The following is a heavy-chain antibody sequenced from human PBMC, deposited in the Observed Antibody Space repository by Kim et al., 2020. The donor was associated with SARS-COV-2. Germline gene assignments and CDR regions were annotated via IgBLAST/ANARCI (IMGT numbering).Heavy chain of an antibody. CDR3: ARARGIAAACTRGKYFDY. V-gene: IGHV4-34*01. Sequence: SETLSLTCAVYGGSFSGYYWSWIRQPPGKGLEWIGEINHSGSTNYNPSLKSRVTISVDTSKNQFSLKLSSVTAADTAVYYCARARGIAAACTRGKYFDYWGQGTLVTVSS. CDR2: INHSGST. D-gene: IGHD6-13*01. J-gene: IGHJ4*02. CDR1: GGSFSGYY.